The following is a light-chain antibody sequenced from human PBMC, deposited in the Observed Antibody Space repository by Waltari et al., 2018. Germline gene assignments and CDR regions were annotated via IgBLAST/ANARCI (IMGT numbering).Light chain of an antibody. CDR2: AAS. Sequence: DIQMTQSPSSLSASVGDRVTITCQASQSIRSYLNWYQQKPGKAPKVLIDAASSLQSGVPSRFSGSGSGTDFTLTISSLQPEDFATYYCQQSYSTPLTFGGGTKVEIK. CDR3: QQSYSTPLT. CDR1: QSIRSY. V-gene: IGKV1-39*01. J-gene: IGKJ4*01.